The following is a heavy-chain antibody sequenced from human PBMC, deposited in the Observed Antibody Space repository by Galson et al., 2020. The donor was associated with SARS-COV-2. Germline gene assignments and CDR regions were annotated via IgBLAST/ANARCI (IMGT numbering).Heavy chain of an antibody. V-gene: IGHV3-30*01. Sequence: GGSLRLSCAASGFTFSSYAMHWVRQAPGKGLEWVAVISYDGSTTYYADSVKGRFTISRDNSKNTLYLQMNSLRAEDTAVYYCARGSGDPVLLWCGELYLEYFQHWGQGTLVTVSS. CDR1: GFTFSSYA. CDR3: ARGSGDPVLLWCGELYLEYFQH. D-gene: IGHD3-10*01. CDR2: ISYDGSTT. J-gene: IGHJ1*01.